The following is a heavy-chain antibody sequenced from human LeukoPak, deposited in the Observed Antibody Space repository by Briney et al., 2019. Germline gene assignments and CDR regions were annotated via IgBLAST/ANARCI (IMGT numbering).Heavy chain of an antibody. CDR3: VRESHEGATRAYNWFDP. Sequence: PGGSLRLSCAATGFTFNTFDMHWVRQAPGKGLEWLGLISYDGDKQIYPASVKGRFSSSRDNSNNTLYLQMNNLRPEDTALYYCVRESHEGATRAYNWFDPWGQGTLVSVSS. CDR2: ISYDGDKQ. D-gene: IGHD1-26*01. J-gene: IGHJ5*02. CDR1: GFTFNTFD. V-gene: IGHV3-30-3*01.